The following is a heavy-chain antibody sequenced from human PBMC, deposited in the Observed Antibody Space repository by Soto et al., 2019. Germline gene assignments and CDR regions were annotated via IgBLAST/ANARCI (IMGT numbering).Heavy chain of an antibody. Sequence: SETLSLTCAVYGGSFSGYYWSWIRQTPGKGLEWIGYVESSGRTEYKPSLASRVTLSLDSSQNQFSLTLRSVTTADRALYFCARGVYGAYLDYWGQGIPVTVSS. CDR2: VESSGRT. CDR3: ARGVYGAYLDY. CDR1: GGSFSGYY. D-gene: IGHD3-10*01. J-gene: IGHJ4*02. V-gene: IGHV4-4*08.